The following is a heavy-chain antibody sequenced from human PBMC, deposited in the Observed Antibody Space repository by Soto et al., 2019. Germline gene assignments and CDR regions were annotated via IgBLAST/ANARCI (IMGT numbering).Heavy chain of an antibody. CDR2: ISYDGGNK. D-gene: IGHD1-26*01. CDR3: ARADGTMGATVD. CDR1: GFTFNNNA. Sequence: QVQLVESGGGVVQPGRSLRLSCAASGFTFNNNAMHWVRQAPGKGLEWVAVISYDGGNKYYADSVKGRFTISRDNSKNTLFLEMNSLRGEDTAVYYCARADGTMGATVDWGQGTLVTVSS. J-gene: IGHJ4*02. V-gene: IGHV3-30-3*01.